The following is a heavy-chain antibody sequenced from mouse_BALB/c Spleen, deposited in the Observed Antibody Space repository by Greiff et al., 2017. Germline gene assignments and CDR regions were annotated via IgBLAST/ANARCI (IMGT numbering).Heavy chain of an antibody. CDR1: GYTFTSYW. V-gene: IGHV1-69*02. CDR2: IYPSDSYT. CDR3: TRGAYYGNYGYAMDY. J-gene: IGHJ4*01. Sequence: QVQLQQPGAELVRPGASVKLSCKASGYTFTSYWINWVKQRPGQGLEWIGNIYPSDSYTNYNQKFKDKATLTVDKSSSTAYMQLSSPTSEDSAVYYCTRGAYYGNYGYAMDYWGQGTSVTVSS. D-gene: IGHD2-10*01.